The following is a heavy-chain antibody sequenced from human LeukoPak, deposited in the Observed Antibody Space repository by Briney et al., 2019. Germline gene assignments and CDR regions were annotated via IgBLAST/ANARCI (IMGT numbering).Heavy chain of an antibody. V-gene: IGHV1-69*05. Sequence: GSSVKVSCKSSGGTFSSYTITWVRQAPGQGLEWMGGIMPLFNTANYAQQFQGRVTMTTDESTSTAHLELRSLRFEDTAMYYCARVDRSHFYLDVWGKGATVTVSS. CDR1: GGTFSSYT. CDR3: ARVDRSHFYLDV. J-gene: IGHJ6*03. CDR2: IMPLFNTA.